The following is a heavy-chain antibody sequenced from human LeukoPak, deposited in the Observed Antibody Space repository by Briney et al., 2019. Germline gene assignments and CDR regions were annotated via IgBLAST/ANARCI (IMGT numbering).Heavy chain of an antibody. CDR3: ARDSGTTGEVKFDP. CDR1: GGSLSSYY. D-gene: IGHD3-10*01. J-gene: IGHJ5*02. Sequence: SETLSLTCTVSGGSLSSYYWSWLRQPAGKGREWIGRIYTSGNSNYNPSLKSRVPMSVDTSKNQFSLKLISVTAADTAVYYCARDSGTTGEVKFDPWGQGMVVTVSS. CDR2: IYTSGNS. V-gene: IGHV4-4*07.